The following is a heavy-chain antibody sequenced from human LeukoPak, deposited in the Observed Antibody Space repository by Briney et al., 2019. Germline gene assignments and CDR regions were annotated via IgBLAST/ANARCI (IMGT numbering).Heavy chain of an antibody. V-gene: IGHV3-9*01. Sequence: GGSLRLSCAASGFTFDDYAMHWVRQAPGKGXXXXXXXSWNSGSIGYADSVKGRFTISRDNAKNSLYLQMNSLRAEDAALYYCAKATPVGDYYYYGMDVWGQGTTVTVSS. CDR1: GFTFDDYA. CDR3: AKATPVGDYYYYGMDV. D-gene: IGHD3-10*01. J-gene: IGHJ6*02. CDR2: XSWNSGSI.